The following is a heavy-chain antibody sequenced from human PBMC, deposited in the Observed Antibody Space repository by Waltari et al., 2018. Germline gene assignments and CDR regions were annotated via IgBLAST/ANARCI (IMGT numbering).Heavy chain of an antibody. Sequence: QVQLQQWGAGLLKPSATLSLTCAVYGGSFSGYYWSWIRQPPGKGLEWIGEINHSGSTNYNPSLKSRVTISVDTSKNQYSLKLSSVTAADTAVYYCARDGRYGYGRKAGYYYMDVWGKGTTVTISS. CDR1: GGSFSGYY. J-gene: IGHJ6*03. CDR3: ARDGRYGYGRKAGYYYMDV. CDR2: INHSGST. D-gene: IGHD5-18*01. V-gene: IGHV4-34*01.